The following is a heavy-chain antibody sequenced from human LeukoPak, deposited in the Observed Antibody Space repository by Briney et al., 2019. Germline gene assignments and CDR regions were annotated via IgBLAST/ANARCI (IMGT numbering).Heavy chain of an antibody. Sequence: GGTLRLSCAASGFTFSTYGMSWVRQAPGKGLEWVSGISGGNSRSTYYADSVKGRFTISRDNAKNSLYLQMNSLRAEDTAVYYCARAWNYGPFDYWGQGTLVTVSS. CDR1: GFTFSTYG. J-gene: IGHJ4*02. V-gene: IGHV3-48*01. CDR3: ARAWNYGPFDY. CDR2: ISGGNSRST. D-gene: IGHD1-7*01.